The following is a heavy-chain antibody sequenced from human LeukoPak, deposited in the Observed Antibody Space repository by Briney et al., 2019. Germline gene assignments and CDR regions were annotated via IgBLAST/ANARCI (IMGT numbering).Heavy chain of an antibody. D-gene: IGHD2-21*01. Sequence: GGSLRLSCAASGFTFSSYSMNWVRQAPGKGLEWVSYISSSSSTIYYADSVKGRFTISRDNAKNTLYLQMNSLRAEDTAVYYCAKFLPTHIVVANYYFDYWGQGTLVTVSS. CDR1: GFTFSSYS. J-gene: IGHJ4*02. CDR2: ISSSSSTI. V-gene: IGHV3-48*01. CDR3: AKFLPTHIVVANYYFDY.